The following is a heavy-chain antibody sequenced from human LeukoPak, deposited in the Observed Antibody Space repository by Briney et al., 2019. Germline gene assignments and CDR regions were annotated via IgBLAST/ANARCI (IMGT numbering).Heavy chain of an antibody. CDR1: GFTVSSYY. CDR2: IYSGGST. V-gene: IGHV3-66*02. J-gene: IGHJ5*02. Sequence: GGSLRLSCAASGFTVSSYYMSWVRQAPGKGLEWVSVIYSGGSTSYADSVKGRFTISRDNSKNTLYLQMNSLRGDDTAVYYRARGFWSGYYYNWFDPWGQGTLVTVSS. CDR3: ARGFWSGYYYNWFDP. D-gene: IGHD3-3*01.